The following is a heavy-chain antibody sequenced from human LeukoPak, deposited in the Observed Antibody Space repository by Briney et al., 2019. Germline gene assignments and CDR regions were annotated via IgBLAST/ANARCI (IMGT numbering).Heavy chain of an antibody. V-gene: IGHV4-34*01. J-gene: IGHJ5*02. CDR2: INHSGST. D-gene: IGHD3-22*01. CDR1: GGSFSGYY. Sequence: SETLSLTCAVYGGSFSGYYWSWIRQPPGKGLEWIGEINHSGSTNYNPSLKSRVTISVDTSKNQFSLKLSSVTAADTAVYYCARGLRYYYDSSPRTNWFDPWGHGTLVTVSS. CDR3: ARGLRYYYDSSPRTNWFDP.